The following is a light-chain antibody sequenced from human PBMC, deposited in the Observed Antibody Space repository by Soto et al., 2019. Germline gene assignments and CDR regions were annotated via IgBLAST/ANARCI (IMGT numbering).Light chain of an antibody. V-gene: IGKV1-27*01. CDR1: QGIKNY. J-gene: IGKJ4*01. CDR2: GAS. Sequence: DIQMTQSPSSLSASVGDRVTITCRASQGIKNYLAWYQQKPGKVPKLLIYGASTLQSGVPSRFGGSGSGTDFTLTIISLQPEDVATYYCQKYDSAPLTFGGGTKVE. CDR3: QKYDSAPLT.